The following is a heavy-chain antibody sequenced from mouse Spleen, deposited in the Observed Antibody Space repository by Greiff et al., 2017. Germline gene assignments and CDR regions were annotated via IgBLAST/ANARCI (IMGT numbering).Heavy chain of an antibody. CDR2: ISSGGGST. Sequence: EVQVVESGGGLVKLGGSLKHSCAASGFTFSSYYMSWVRQTPEKRLEWVATISSGGGSTYYPDSVKGRFTISRDNAKNTLYLQMSSLNSEDTAVYYCARDLKAAWFAYWGQGTLVTVSA. CDR3: ARDLKAAWFAY. J-gene: IGHJ3*01. V-gene: IGHV5-12-1*01. CDR1: GFTFSSYY. D-gene: IGHD3-2*02.